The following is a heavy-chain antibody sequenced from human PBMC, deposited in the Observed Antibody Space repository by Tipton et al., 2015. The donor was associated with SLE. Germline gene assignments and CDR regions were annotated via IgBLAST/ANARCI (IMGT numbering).Heavy chain of an antibody. Sequence: QSGPEVKKPGASVKVSCKASGYTFTSYAMNWVRQAPGQGLEWMGWINTNTGNPTYAQGFTGRFVFSLDTSVSTAYLQISSLKAEDTAVYYCARSWFREFTYYYYYGMDVWGQGTTVTVSS. J-gene: IGHJ6*02. CDR1: GYTFTSYA. CDR2: INTNTGNP. D-gene: IGHD3-10*01. CDR3: ARSWFREFTYYYYYGMDV. V-gene: IGHV7-4-1*02.